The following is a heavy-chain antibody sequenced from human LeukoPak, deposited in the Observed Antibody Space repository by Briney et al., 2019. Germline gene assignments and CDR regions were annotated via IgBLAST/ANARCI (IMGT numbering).Heavy chain of an antibody. CDR3: ATGQLELLGLGY. CDR1: GYTLTELS. V-gene: IGHV1-24*01. D-gene: IGHD1-7*01. CDR2: FDPEDGET. J-gene: IGHJ4*02. Sequence: ASVKVSCKVSGYTLTELSMDWVRQAPGKGLEWMGGFDPEDGETIYAQKFQGRVTMTEDTSTDTAYMELSSLRSEDTAVYYCATGQLELLGLGYWGQGTLVTVSS.